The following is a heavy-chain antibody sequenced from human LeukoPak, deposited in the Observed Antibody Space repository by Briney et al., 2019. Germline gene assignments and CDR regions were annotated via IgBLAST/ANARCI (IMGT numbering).Heavy chain of an antibody. CDR2: INYSGST. V-gene: IGHV4-59*01. CDR1: GGSISSYY. CDR3: ARVMDWYFDL. J-gene: IGHJ2*01. D-gene: IGHD5-24*01. Sequence: SETLSLTCTVSGGSISSYYWSWIRQPPGKGLEWIGYINYSGSTNYNPSLKSRVTISVDTSKNQFSLKLISVTAADTAVYYCARVMDWYFDLWGRGTLVTASS.